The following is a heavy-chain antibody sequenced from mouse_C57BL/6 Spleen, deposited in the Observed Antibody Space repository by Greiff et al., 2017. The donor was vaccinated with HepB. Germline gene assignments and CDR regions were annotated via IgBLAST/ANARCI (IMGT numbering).Heavy chain of an antibody. CDR2: IYPRSGNT. Sequence: QVQLQQSGAELARPGASVKLSCKASGYTFTSYGISWVKQRTGQGLEWIGEIYPRSGNTYYNEKFKGKATLTADKSSSTAYMELRSLTSEDSAVYFCARRTPPGGSSYYFDYWGQGTTLTVSS. CDR3: ARRTPPGGSSYYFDY. J-gene: IGHJ2*01. V-gene: IGHV1-81*01. D-gene: IGHD1-1*01. CDR1: GYTFTSYG.